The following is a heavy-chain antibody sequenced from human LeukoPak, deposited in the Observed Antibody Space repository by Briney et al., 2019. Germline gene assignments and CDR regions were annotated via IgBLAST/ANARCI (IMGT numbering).Heavy chain of an antibody. D-gene: IGHD3-22*01. Sequence: SGTLSLTCAVSGGSINNNKWWNWVRQPPGKGLEWIGEIHPSGSTRYNPSLKSRLSISIDKSNDQVSLKLSSVTAADTAVYYCAGLVGRYSSGLYYYYFDYWGQGTLVTVSS. V-gene: IGHV4-4*02. CDR3: AGLVGRYSSGLYYYYFDY. CDR1: GGSINNNKW. CDR2: IHPSGST. J-gene: IGHJ4*02.